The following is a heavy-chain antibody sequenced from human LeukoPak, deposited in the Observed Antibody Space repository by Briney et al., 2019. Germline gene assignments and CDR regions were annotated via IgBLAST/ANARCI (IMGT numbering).Heavy chain of an antibody. CDR1: GFTFSSYS. J-gene: IGHJ4*02. CDR2: ISSSSSTI. Sequence: PGGSLRLSCAASGFTFSSYSMNWVRQAPGKGLEWVSYISSSSSTIKYADSVKGRFTISRENAKNSLYLQMNSLRAGDTAVYYCARGGVSTAMVTPRPFDYWGQGTLVTVSS. D-gene: IGHD5-18*01. CDR3: ARGGVSTAMVTPRPFDY. V-gene: IGHV3-48*01.